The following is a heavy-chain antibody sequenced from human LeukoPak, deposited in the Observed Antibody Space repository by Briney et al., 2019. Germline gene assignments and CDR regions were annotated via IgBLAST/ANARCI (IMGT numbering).Heavy chain of an antibody. CDR2: IYPRDSHT. D-gene: IGHD3-22*01. CDR3: ARRYDSSAYYTY. V-gene: IGHV5-51*01. Sequence: IIYPRDSHTSYTPSFQGQVTISAYKSISTAYLQWSSLKASDTAMYYCARRYDSSAYYTYWGQGTLVTVSS. J-gene: IGHJ4*02.